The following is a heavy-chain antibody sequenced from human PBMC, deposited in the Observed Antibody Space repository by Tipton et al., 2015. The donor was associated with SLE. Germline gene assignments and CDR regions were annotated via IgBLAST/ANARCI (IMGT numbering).Heavy chain of an antibody. V-gene: IGHV4-39*07. D-gene: IGHD2-21*01. J-gene: IGHJ4*02. CDR2: IYYSGSA. CDR3: ARHPIGFYFDY. Sequence: TLSLTCTVSGGSISSSSYYWGWIRQPPGKGLDWIGSIYYSGSAFYNSSLNSRVTISVDTAKNQFSLTLRSVTPADTAVYYCARHPIGFYFDYWGQGLLVTVSS. CDR1: GGSISSSSYY.